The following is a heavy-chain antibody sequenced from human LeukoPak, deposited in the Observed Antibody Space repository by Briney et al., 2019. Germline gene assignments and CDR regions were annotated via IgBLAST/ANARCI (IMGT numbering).Heavy chain of an antibody. CDR2: ISSSSSYI. V-gene: IGHV3-21*01. J-gene: IGHJ1*01. Sequence: GGSLRLSCAASGFTFSSYSMNWVRQAPGKGLEWVSSISSSSSYIYYAESVKGRLTISRDNAKNSLYLQMNSLRAEDTAVYYCARDPDYGGNPGYFQHWGQGTLVTVSS. CDR1: GFTFSSYS. D-gene: IGHD4-23*01. CDR3: ARDPDYGGNPGYFQH.